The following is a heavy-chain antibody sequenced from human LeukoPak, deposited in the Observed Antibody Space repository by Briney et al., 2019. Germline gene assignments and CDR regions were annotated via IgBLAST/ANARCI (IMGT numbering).Heavy chain of an antibody. D-gene: IGHD3-10*01. J-gene: IGHJ4*02. Sequence: SQTLSLTCAISGDSVSSNSAAWNWIRQSPSRGLEWLGRTYYRSKWYNDYAVSVKSRITINPDTSKNQFSLQLNSAIPEDTAVYYCARDYFGSGTYYNVYYFDYWGQGTLVTVSS. V-gene: IGHV6-1*01. CDR1: GDSVSSNSAA. CDR2: TYYRSKWYN. CDR3: ARDYFGSGTYYNVYYFDY.